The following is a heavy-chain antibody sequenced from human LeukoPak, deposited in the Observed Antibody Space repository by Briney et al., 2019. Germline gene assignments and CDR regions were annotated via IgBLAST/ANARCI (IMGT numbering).Heavy chain of an antibody. J-gene: IGHJ6*02. CDR1: GGSISSSSYY. CDR3: ARAYCSGGSCLNYYGMDV. Sequence: SETLSLTCTVSGGSISSSSYYWGWIRQPPGKGLGWIGSIYYSGSTNYNPSLKSRVTISVDTSKNQFSLKLSSVTAADTAVYYCARAYCSGGSCLNYYGMDVWGQGTTVTVSS. D-gene: IGHD2-15*01. CDR2: IYYSGST. V-gene: IGHV4-39*01.